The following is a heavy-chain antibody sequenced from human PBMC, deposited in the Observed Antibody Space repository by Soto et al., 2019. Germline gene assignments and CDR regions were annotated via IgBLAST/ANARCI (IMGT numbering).Heavy chain of an antibody. Sequence: QVQLQESGPGLVKPSETLSLTCTVSGGSISSDIHYWGWIRQPPGKGLEWIGTIYYSGRTYYNPSLRSRGAISVDTSKNQFSMGLTSVSAADPAVYYGARHTDCGSGSSCLGSDNMDTDAFDIWAQGTMVTVS. V-gene: IGHV4-39*01. D-gene: IGHD3-10*01. CDR3: ARHTDCGSGSSCLGSDNMDTDAFDI. CDR2: IYYSGRT. CDR1: GGSISSDIHY. J-gene: IGHJ3*02.